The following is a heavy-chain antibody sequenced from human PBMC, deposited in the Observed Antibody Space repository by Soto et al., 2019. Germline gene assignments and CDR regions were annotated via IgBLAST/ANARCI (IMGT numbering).Heavy chain of an antibody. CDR2: IFPSDSDT. CDR1: GYRFTSYC. V-gene: IGHV5-51*01. J-gene: IGHJ5*02. CDR3: ARKDKSGYFNWFDP. D-gene: IGHD3-22*01. Sequence: GESVKISCRTSGYRFTSYCIAWVLQMPGKGLEWMGIIFPSDSDTRYSPSFQGQVTISADRSTSTVFLQWASLKASDTAVYFCARKDKSGYFNWFDPWGQGTLVTRLL.